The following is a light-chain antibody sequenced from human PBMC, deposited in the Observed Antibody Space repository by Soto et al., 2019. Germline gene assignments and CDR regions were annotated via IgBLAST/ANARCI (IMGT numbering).Light chain of an antibody. CDR2: GAS. CDR1: QSVSISY. Sequence: EIVLTQSPGTLSLSPGERATLSCRASQSVSISYLAWYQQKPGQAPRILIYGASSRATGIPDRFSGSGSGTDFHLTISRLEPEDFAVYYCQQYDSSPLTFGGGTKVEIK. J-gene: IGKJ4*01. CDR3: QQYDSSPLT. V-gene: IGKV3-20*01.